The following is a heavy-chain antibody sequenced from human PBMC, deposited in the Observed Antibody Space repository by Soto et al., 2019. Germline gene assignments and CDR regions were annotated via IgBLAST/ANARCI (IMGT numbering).Heavy chain of an antibody. CDR2: IYHSGRT. CDR1: GDSVTSGTYY. Sequence: NPSETLSLTCTVSGDSVTSGTYYWNWIRQPPGKGLEWIGYIYHSGRTHYNPSLKSRVTISIDTFKNHFSLELNSVTAADTAVYYCARDDLTRTALDIWGQGTMVTVSS. J-gene: IGHJ3*02. CDR3: ARDDLTRTALDI. V-gene: IGHV4-61*01.